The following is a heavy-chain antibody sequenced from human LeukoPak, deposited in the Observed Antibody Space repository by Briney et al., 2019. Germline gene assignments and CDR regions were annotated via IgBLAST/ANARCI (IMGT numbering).Heavy chain of an antibody. CDR2: IYYSGST. V-gene: IGHV4-39*01. CDR1: GGSISSSSYF. J-gene: IGHJ4*02. D-gene: IGHD3-10*01. Sequence: SETLSLTCTVSGGSISSSSYFWGWHRQPPGKGLEWIGSIYYSGSTYYNPSLKSRVTISVDTSKNQFSLKLSSVTAADTAVYYCARRRSSGKIFDYWGQGTLVTVSS. CDR3: ARRRSSGKIFDY.